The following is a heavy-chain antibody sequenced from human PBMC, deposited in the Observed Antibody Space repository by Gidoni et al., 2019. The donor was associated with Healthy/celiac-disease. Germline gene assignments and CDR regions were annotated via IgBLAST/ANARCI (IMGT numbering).Heavy chain of an antibody. D-gene: IGHD6-19*01. CDR2: IIPIFGTA. V-gene: IGHV1-69*01. CDR3: AREGGLYSSGWKHYFDY. J-gene: IGHJ4*02. Sequence: QVQLVQSGAEVKKPGSSVKVSCKASGGTFSSYAISWVRQAPGQGLEWMGGIIPIFGTANYAQKFQGRVTITADESTSTAYMELSSLRSEDTAVYYCAREGGLYSSGWKHYFDYWGQGTLVTVSS. CDR1: GGTFSSYA.